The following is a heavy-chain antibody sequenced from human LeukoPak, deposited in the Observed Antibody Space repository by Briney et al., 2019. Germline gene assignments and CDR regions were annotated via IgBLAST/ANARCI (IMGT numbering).Heavy chain of an antibody. V-gene: IGHV3-23*01. CDR1: GFAFSRFA. CDR3: AKHSGSYFIYYVDS. CDR2: ILGSGTK. D-gene: IGHD1-26*01. J-gene: IGHJ4*02. Sequence: GESLRLSCAASGFAFSRFAMSWVRQAPGKGLEWVSGILGSGTKFYADSVKGRFTISRDNSANTLYLQMNSLRAEDTALYYCAKHSGSYFIYYVDSWGQGTLVTVSS.